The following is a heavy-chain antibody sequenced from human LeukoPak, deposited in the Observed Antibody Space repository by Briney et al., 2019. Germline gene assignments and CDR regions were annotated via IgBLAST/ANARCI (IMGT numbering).Heavy chain of an antibody. J-gene: IGHJ4*02. V-gene: IGHV4-39*01. CDR1: GGSISTTNYY. CDR3: ARRGSSSFDS. D-gene: IGHD6-6*01. Sequence: SETLSLTCTVSGGSISTTNYYWGWIRQPPGKGLEWIGRIYYSGSTYYNPSLESRITISVDTSKNQFSLKLNSVTAADTSVYYCARRGSSSFDSWGQGTLVTVSS. CDR2: IYYSGST.